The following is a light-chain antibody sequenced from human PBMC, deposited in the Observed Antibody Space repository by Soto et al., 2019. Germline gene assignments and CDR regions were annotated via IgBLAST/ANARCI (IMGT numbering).Light chain of an antibody. V-gene: IGLV2-14*01. J-gene: IGLJ1*01. CDR3: DSYTSSRAYV. Sequence: QSALTQPASVSGSPGQSITISCTGSSSDIGGYNYVSWYQQYPGKAPKLIIHEVSNRPSGVSNRFSGSKSGNTASLTISGLQAEDEADYYCDSYTSSRAYVFGIGTKLTVL. CDR2: EVS. CDR1: SSDIGGYNY.